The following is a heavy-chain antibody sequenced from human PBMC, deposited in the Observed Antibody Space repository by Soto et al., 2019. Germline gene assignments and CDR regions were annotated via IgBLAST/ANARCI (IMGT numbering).Heavy chain of an antibody. CDR1: GYTFSNYG. Sequence: QVQLVQSGGEVKRPGASVKVSCKTSGYTFSNYGITWVRQAPGQPLEWLGWISLYSDGANYAQKFQGRVSMTTDTSTTTAYMERMILRSDDTAVYYWASVEPGAEDWFGPWGQGTLVTVSS. V-gene: IGHV1-18*01. D-gene: IGHD2-2*01. CDR2: ISLYSDGA. J-gene: IGHJ5*02. CDR3: ASVEPGAEDWFGP.